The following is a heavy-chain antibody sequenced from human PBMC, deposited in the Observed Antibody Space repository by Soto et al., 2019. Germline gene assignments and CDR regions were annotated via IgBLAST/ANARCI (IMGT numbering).Heavy chain of an antibody. CDR2: IIPIFGTA. CDR3: ARDLTGGIAVAGTLFDY. D-gene: IGHD6-19*01. J-gene: IGHJ4*02. V-gene: IGHV1-69*01. Sequence: QVQLVQSGAEVKKPGSSVKVSCKASGGTFSSYAISWVRQAPGQGLEWMGGIIPIFGTANYAQKFQGRVTITADESTSTAYMELSSLRSEDTAVYYCARDLTGGIAVAGTLFDYWGQGTLVTVSS. CDR1: GGTFSSYA.